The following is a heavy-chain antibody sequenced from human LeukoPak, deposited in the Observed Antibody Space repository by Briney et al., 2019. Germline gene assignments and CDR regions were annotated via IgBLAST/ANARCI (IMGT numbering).Heavy chain of an antibody. CDR3: ARNVGSGQWLVPYFFDD. CDR1: GGSFSGYY. J-gene: IGHJ4*02. V-gene: IGHV4-34*01. D-gene: IGHD6-19*01. CDR2: INHSGRT. Sequence: PSETLSLTCAVYGGSFSGYYWSWIRKPPGKGLEWIGEINHSGRTNYNPSLKSRVTISLDTSKNQFSLKPSSVTAADTAVYYRARNVGSGQWLVPYFFDDWGQGTLVTVSP.